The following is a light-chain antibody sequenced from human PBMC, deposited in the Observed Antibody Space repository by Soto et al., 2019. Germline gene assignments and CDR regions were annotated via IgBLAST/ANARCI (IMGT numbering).Light chain of an antibody. J-gene: IGKJ2*02. Sequence: DIQMTQSPSTLSASVGDRVTITCRASQSISSWLAWYQQKPGKAPKLLIYDASSLESGVPSRFSGSGSGTAFTLTVSCLQADDFATYYCQQYNSYPSKCTFGQGTKLEIK. V-gene: IGKV1-5*01. CDR1: QSISSW. CDR2: DAS. CDR3: QQYNSYPSKCT.